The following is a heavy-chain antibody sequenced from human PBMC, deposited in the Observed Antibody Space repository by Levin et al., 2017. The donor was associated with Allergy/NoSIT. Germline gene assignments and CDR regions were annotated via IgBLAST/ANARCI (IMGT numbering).Heavy chain of an antibody. CDR1: GFTFDDYA. J-gene: IGHJ4*02. V-gene: IGHV3-9*01. Sequence: SLKISCAASGFTFDDYAMHWVRQAPGKGLEWVSGISWNSGSIGYADSVKGRFTISRDNAKNSLYLQMNSLRAEDTALYYCAKDRTEQEYYFDYWGQGTLVTVSS. CDR2: ISWNSGSI. D-gene: IGHD1/OR15-1a*01. CDR3: AKDRTEQEYYFDY.